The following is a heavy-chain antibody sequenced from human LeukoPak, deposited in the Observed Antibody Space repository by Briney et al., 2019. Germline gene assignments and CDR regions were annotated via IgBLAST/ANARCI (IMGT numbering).Heavy chain of an antibody. CDR2: INPSGGST. D-gene: IGHD3-10*01. CDR1: GYTFTGYY. J-gene: IGHJ3*02. CDR3: ARSAYYGSGSRHDAFDI. V-gene: IGHV1-46*01. Sequence: ASVKVSCKASGYTFTGYYMHWVRQAPGQGLEWMGIINPSGGSTSYAQKFQGRVTMTRDTSTSTVYMELSSLRSEDTAVYYCARSAYYGSGSRHDAFDIWGQGTMVTVSS.